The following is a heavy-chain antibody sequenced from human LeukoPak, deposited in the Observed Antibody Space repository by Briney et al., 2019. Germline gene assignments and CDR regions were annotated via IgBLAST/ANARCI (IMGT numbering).Heavy chain of an antibody. V-gene: IGHV1-2*02. CDR3: ARLSVGATRGFDY. J-gene: IGHJ4*02. CDR2: INPNSGGT. Sequence: GASVKVSCKASGYTFTAYYMHWVRQAPGQGLEWMGWINPNSGGTNYAQKCQGRVTMTRDTSISTAYMELTRLTSDDTAVYYCARLSVGATRGFDYWGQGTLVTVSS. D-gene: IGHD1-26*01. CDR1: GYTFTAYY.